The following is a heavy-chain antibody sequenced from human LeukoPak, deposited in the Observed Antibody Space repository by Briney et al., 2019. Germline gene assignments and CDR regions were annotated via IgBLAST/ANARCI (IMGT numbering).Heavy chain of an antibody. CDR1: GFNVSSNY. V-gene: IGHV3-66*01. CDR2: IYTGGPA. Sequence: GGTLRLSCAASGFNVSSNYMNWVRQAPGKGLEWVSVIYTGGPAYYAESVQGRFTISRDNSRNTIHLQMNSLRVEDTAMYFCARDPGYSGPYAYYYSFFDSWGQGTLVTVSS. CDR3: ARDPGYSGPYAYYYSFFDS. D-gene: IGHD3-16*01. J-gene: IGHJ4*02.